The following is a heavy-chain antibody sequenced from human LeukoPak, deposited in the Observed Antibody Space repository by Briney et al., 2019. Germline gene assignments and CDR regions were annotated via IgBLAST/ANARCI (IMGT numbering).Heavy chain of an antibody. CDR3: ARHYDFWSGLDY. V-gene: IGHV3-53*01. Sequence: GGSLRLSCAASGFTVSSNYMSWVRQAPGKGLEWVSVIYSGGSTYYADSVKGRFTISRDNSKNTLYLQMNSLRAEDTAVYYCARHYDFWSGLDYWGQGTLVTVFS. CDR1: GFTVSSNY. D-gene: IGHD3-3*01. CDR2: IYSGGST. J-gene: IGHJ4*02.